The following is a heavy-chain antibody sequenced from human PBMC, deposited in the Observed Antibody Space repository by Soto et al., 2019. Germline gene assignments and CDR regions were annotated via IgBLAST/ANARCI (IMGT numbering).Heavy chain of an antibody. J-gene: IGHJ6*01. Sequence: SETLSLTCAVYGGSFSGYYWSWIRQPPGKGLEWIGEINHSGSTNYNPSLKSRVTISVDTSKNQFSLKLSSVTAADTAVYYCARCLRSNYYYYYGMDVWGQGTTVTVSS. CDR1: GGSFSGYY. D-gene: IGHD4-17*01. CDR3: ARCLRSNYYYYYGMDV. CDR2: INHSGST. V-gene: IGHV4-34*01.